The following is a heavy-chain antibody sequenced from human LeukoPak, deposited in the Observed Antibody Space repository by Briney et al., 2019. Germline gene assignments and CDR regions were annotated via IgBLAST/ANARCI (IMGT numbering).Heavy chain of an antibody. D-gene: IGHD3-22*01. J-gene: IGHJ4*02. CDR2: ISSSSSTI. CDR1: GFTFSSYS. CDR3: ARDHQGYYDSSGYLY. V-gene: IGHV3-48*04. Sequence: PGGFLRLSCAASGFTFSSYSMNWVRQAPGKGLDWVSYISSSSSTIYYADSVKGRFTISRDNAKNSLYLQMNSLRAEDTALYYCARDHQGYYDSSGYLYWGQGTLVTVSS.